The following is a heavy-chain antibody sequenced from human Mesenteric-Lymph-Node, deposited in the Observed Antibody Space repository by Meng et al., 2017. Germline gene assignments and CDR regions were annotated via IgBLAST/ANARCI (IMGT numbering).Heavy chain of an antibody. CDR3: ARATTPDY. CDR2: IGAYNGNT. V-gene: IGHV1-18*01. Sequence: QVRLVQSGAEVKKPGVSVKVSCKASGYTFTSYGFSWVRQAPGQGLEWMGWIGAYNGNTNYALKFQGRVTLTTDTSTSTAYMELRSLRSDDTAVYYCARATTPDYWGQGTLVTVSS. J-gene: IGHJ4*02. CDR1: GYTFTSYG. D-gene: IGHD1-1*01.